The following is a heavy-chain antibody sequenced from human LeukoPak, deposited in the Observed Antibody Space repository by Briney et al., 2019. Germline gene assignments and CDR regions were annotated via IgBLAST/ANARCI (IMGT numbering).Heavy chain of an antibody. Sequence: SETLSLTCTVSGGSISSYYWSWIRQPPGKGLEWIGYIYYSGSTNYNPSLKSRVTISVDTSKNQFSLKLSSVTAADTAVYYCARRRGRNTHPLGYFDYWGQGTLVTVSS. CDR2: IYYSGST. CDR3: ARRRGRNTHPLGYFDY. D-gene: IGHD4-23*01. J-gene: IGHJ4*02. CDR1: GGSISSYY. V-gene: IGHV4-59*08.